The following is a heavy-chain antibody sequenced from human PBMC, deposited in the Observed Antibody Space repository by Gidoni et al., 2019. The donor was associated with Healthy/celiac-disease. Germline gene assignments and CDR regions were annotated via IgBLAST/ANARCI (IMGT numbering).Heavy chain of an antibody. Sequence: QVQLVESGGGVVQPGRSLRLSCSASGFTFSSYAMLWVRQAPGKGLEWVAVISYDGSNKYYADSVKGRFTISRDNSKNTLYLQMNSLRAEDTAVYYCAREREQWLVGFDYWGQGTLVTVSS. J-gene: IGHJ4*02. CDR3: AREREQWLVGFDY. CDR2: ISYDGSNK. V-gene: IGHV3-30-3*01. D-gene: IGHD6-19*01. CDR1: GFTFSSYA.